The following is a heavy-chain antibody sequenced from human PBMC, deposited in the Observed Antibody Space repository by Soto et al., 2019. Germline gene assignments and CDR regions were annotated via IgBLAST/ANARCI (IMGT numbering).Heavy chain of an antibody. Sequence: EVQLVESGGGLVKPGGSLRLSCAASGFTFSSYSMNWVRQAPGKGLEWVSSISSSSSYKFYAGSMKGRFTISRDNAKTALYLKMNSLSAEDTAVYYCAREWLRLPDYWGQGTLVTVSS. CDR2: ISSSSSYK. CDR1: GFTFSSYS. D-gene: IGHD5-12*01. V-gene: IGHV3-21*01. CDR3: AREWLRLPDY. J-gene: IGHJ4*02.